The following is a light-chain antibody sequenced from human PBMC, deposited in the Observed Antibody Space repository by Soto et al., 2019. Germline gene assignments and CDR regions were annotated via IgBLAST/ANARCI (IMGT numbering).Light chain of an antibody. CDR2: AAS. J-gene: IGKJ1*01. V-gene: IGKV3-20*01. CDR1: QTVDSNF. Sequence: EIVMTQSPATLSVSPGERATLSCRASQTVDSNFLAWYQQKPGQAPRLLIYAASTRATGIPDRFSGSGSGTDFTLTIGRLDPEDFAVYYCLKYGSSPGWTFGPGTKVDI. CDR3: LKYGSSPGWT.